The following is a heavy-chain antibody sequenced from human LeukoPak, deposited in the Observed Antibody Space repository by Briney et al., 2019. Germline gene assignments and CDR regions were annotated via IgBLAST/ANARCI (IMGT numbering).Heavy chain of an antibody. D-gene: IGHD7-27*01. CDR2: INSDGSWT. Sequence: GGSLRLSCAASGNYWMHWVRQVPGKGLVWVSHINSDGSWTSYADSVKGRFTISKDNAKNTVYLQMNSLRAKDTALYYCAKANWGSLLFRYFDLWGRGTLVTVSS. CDR3: AKANWGSLLFRYFDL. CDR1: GNYW. V-gene: IGHV3-74*01. J-gene: IGHJ2*01.